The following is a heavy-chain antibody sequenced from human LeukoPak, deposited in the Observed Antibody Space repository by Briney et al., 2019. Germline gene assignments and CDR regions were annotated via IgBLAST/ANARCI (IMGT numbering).Heavy chain of an antibody. D-gene: IGHD6-13*01. CDR1: GGTFSSYA. J-gene: IGHJ4*02. Sequence: ASVEVSCKASGGTFSSYAISWVRQAPGQGLEWMGGIIPIFGTANYAQKLQGRVTMTTDTSTSTAYMELRSLRSDDTAVYYCARGGSSSWSNLDYWGQGTLVTVSS. CDR2: IIPIFGTA. V-gene: IGHV1-69*05. CDR3: ARGGSSSWSNLDY.